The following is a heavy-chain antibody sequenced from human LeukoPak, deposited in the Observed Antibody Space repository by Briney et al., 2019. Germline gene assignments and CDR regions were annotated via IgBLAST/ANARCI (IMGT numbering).Heavy chain of an antibody. CDR1: GFIFSDYA. J-gene: IGHJ4*02. CDR2: ITDDGYNT. CDR3: AKDLSYTSGASDH. V-gene: IGHV3-23*01. Sequence: GGSLRLSCAASGFIFSDYAMTWVRQAPGKGLEWVSTITDDGYNTYSADSVKGRITFSRDNSKNTLSLQLRSLRAEDTAVYYCAKDLSYTSGASDHWGQGTLVTVSP. D-gene: IGHD6-19*01.